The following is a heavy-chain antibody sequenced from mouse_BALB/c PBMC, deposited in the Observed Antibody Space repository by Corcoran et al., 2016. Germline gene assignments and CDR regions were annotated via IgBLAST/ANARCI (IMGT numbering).Heavy chain of an antibody. CDR2: IDPANGNT. V-gene: IGHV14-3*02. Sequence: EVQLQQSGAELVKPGASVKLSCTASGFNIKDTYMHWVKQRPEQGLEWIGRIDPANGNTKYDPKFQGKATITADTSSNTAYLQLSSLTSEDTAVYYCARYDYGFMDYWGQGTSVTVSA. CDR3: ARYDYGFMDY. J-gene: IGHJ4*01. D-gene: IGHD2-4*01. CDR1: GFNIKDTY.